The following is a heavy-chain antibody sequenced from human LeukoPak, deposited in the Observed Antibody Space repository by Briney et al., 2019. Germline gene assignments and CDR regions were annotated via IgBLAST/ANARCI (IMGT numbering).Heavy chain of an antibody. J-gene: IGHJ4*02. CDR1: GGSISSGGYS. CDR3: ARGQPFAY. V-gene: IGHV4-30-2*01. Sequence: SETLSLTCAVSGGSISSGGYSWSWIRQPPGKGLEWIGFMYHSGSTYYTPSLKSRVTMSVDRSKNLFSLRLTSVTAADTAVYYCARGQPFAYWGQGALVTVSS. CDR2: MYHSGST.